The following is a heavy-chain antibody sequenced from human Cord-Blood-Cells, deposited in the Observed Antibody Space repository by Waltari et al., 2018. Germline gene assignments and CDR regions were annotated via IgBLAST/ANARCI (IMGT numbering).Heavy chain of an antibody. V-gene: IGHV3-7*05. CDR3: ARAGDSIAAAGDY. CDR2: IKQDGSEK. J-gene: IGHJ4*02. D-gene: IGHD6-13*01. Sequence: EVQLVESGGGLVQPGGSLRLSCAASGFTFSSYWMSWVRLAPGKGLEWVASIKQDGSEKYYVDSVKGRFTISRDNAKNSLYLQMNSLRAEDTAVYYCARAGDSIAAAGDYWGQGTLVTVSS. CDR1: GFTFSSYW.